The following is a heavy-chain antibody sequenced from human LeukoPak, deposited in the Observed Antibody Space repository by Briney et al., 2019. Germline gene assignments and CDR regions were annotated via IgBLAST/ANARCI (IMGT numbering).Heavy chain of an antibody. D-gene: IGHD1-26*01. CDR3: VKDVGGSYAFDY. Sequence: GGSLRLSCSASGFTFSRYAMHWVRQAPGEGLEYVSGINDNGGRTHYGDSVKGRFSISRDNSKNTLHLQMSTLRAEDTALYYCVKDVGGSYAFDYWGQGILVTVAS. V-gene: IGHV3-64D*09. CDR1: GFTFSRYA. J-gene: IGHJ4*02. CDR2: INDNGGRT.